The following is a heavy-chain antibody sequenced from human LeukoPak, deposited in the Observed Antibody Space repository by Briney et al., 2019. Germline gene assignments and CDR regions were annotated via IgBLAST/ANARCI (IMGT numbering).Heavy chain of an antibody. CDR1: GYSFTSYW. Sequence: GESLQISCKGSGYSFTSYWIGWVRQMPGKGLEWMGIIYPGDSDTRYSPSFQGQVTISADKSISTAYLQWSSLKASDTAMYYCARCLTPYYYYYGMDVWGQGTTVTVSS. CDR3: ARCLTPYYYYYGMDV. CDR2: IYPGDSDT. J-gene: IGHJ6*02. V-gene: IGHV5-51*01.